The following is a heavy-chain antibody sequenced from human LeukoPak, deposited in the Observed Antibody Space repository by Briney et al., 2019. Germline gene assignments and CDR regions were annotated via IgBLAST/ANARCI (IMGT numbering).Heavy chain of an antibody. CDR1: GGSISSYY. CDR3: ARDTWPKLGYCSGGSCLDAFDI. V-gene: IGHV4-4*07. J-gene: IGHJ3*02. D-gene: IGHD2-15*01. Sequence: SETLSLTCTVSGGSISSYYWSWIRQPAGKGLEWIGRIYTSGSTNYNPSLKSRVTMSVDTSKNQFSLKLSSVTAADTAVYYCARDTWPKLGYCSGGSCLDAFDIWGQGTMVTVS. CDR2: IYTSGST.